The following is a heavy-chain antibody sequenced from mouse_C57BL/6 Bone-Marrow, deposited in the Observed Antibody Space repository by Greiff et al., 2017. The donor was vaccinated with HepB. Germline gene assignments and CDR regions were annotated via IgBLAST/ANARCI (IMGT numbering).Heavy chain of an antibody. V-gene: IGHV7-3*01. CDR2: IRNKANGYTT. Sequence: EVMLVESGGGLVQPGGSLSLSCAASGFTFTDYYMSWVRQPPGKALEWLGFIRNKANGYTTEYSASVKGRFTISRDNSQSILYLQMNALRAEDSATYYCARGGNGYDDAWFAYWGQGTLVTVSA. D-gene: IGHD2-2*01. CDR1: GFTFTDYY. J-gene: IGHJ3*01. CDR3: ARGGNGYDDAWFAY.